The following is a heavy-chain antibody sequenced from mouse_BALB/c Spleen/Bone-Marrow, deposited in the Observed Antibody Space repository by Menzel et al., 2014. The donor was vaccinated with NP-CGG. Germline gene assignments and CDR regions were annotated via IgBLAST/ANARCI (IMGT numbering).Heavy chain of an antibody. V-gene: IGHV1-14*01. J-gene: IGHJ4*01. CDR2: INPYNDGT. CDR1: GYTFXSYV. Sequence: EVQLQESGPELVKPGASVKMSCKASGYTFXSYVMHWVKQKPGQGLEWIGYINPYNDGTKYNEKFKGKATLTSDKSSSTAYMELSSLTSEDSAVYYCTRGVYYDYDEGAMDYWGQGSSVTDSS. CDR3: TRGVYYDYDEGAMDY. D-gene: IGHD2-4*01.